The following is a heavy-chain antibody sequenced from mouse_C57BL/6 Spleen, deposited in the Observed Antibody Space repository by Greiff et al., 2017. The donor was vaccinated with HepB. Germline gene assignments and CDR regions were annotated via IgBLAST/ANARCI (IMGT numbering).Heavy chain of an antibody. CDR2: IYPGDGDT. Sequence: VQLQQSGPELVKPGASVKISCKASGYAFSSSWMNWVKQRPGKGLEWIGRIYPGDGDTNYNGKFKGKATLTADNSSSTAYMQLSSLTSEDSAVYFCARKGYGSSWYFDVWGTGTTVTVSS. V-gene: IGHV1-82*01. CDR1: GYAFSSSW. D-gene: IGHD1-1*01. J-gene: IGHJ1*03. CDR3: ARKGYGSSWYFDV.